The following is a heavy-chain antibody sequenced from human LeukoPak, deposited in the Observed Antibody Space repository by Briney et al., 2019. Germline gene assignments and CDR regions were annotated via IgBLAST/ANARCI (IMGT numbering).Heavy chain of an antibody. CDR3: ARDGPGSSSWYWFDP. Sequence: SETLSLTCTVSSGSISSGGYYWSWIRQHPGKGLEWIGYIYYSGSTYYNPSLKSRVTISVDTSKNQFSLKLSSVTAADTAVYYCARDGPGSSSWYWFDPWGQGTLVTVSS. D-gene: IGHD6-13*01. CDR1: SGSISSGGYY. V-gene: IGHV4-31*03. J-gene: IGHJ5*02. CDR2: IYYSGST.